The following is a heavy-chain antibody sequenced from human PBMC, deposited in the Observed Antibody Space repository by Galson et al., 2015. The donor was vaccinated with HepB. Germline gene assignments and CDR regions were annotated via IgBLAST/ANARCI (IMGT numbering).Heavy chain of an antibody. D-gene: IGHD1-26*01. Sequence: SLRLSCAASGFTFSNYAMHWVRQAPGKGLEWVANIKQDEGEKYYVDSVKGRFTISRDNAKNSLYLQMNSLRAEDTAVYYCARQPIMAGATGGFDYWGQGTMVTVSS. V-gene: IGHV3-7*01. CDR2: IKQDEGEK. CDR1: GFTFSNYA. J-gene: IGHJ4*02. CDR3: ARQPIMAGATGGFDY.